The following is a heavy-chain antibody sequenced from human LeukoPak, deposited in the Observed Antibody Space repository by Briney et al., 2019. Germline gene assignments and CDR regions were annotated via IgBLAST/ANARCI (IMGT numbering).Heavy chain of an antibody. D-gene: IGHD3-9*01. V-gene: IGHV1-69*06. CDR3: ARTYYDILTGYYGE. CDR2: IIPIFGTA. Sequence: GASVKVSCKASGGTFSSYAISWVRQAPGQGLEWMGGIIPIFGTANYAQKFQGRVTITADKSTSTAYMELSSLRSEDTAVYYCARTYYDILTGYYGEWGQGTLVTVSS. J-gene: IGHJ4*02. CDR1: GGTFSSYA.